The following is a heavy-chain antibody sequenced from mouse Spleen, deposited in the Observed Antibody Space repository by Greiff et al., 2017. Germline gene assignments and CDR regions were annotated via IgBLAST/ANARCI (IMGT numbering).Heavy chain of an antibody. D-gene: IGHD1-1*01. CDR1: GYTFTSYW. Sequence: QVQLQQPGAELVRPGSSVKLSCKASGYTFTSYWMDWVKQRPGQGLEWIGNIYPSDSETHYNQKFKDKATLTVDKSSSTAYMQLSSLTSEDSAVYYCASSSFHYAMDYWGQGTSVTVSS. CDR2: IYPSDSET. V-gene: IGHV1-61*01. CDR3: ASSSFHYAMDY. J-gene: IGHJ4*01.